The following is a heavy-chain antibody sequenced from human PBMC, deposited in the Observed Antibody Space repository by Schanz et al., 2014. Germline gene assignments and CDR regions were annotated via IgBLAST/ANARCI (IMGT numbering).Heavy chain of an antibody. V-gene: IGHV3-23*01. J-gene: IGHJ4*02. CDR2: ILGLASTT. CDR1: GFTFSTSA. CDR3: AKYRGYYRVSGSYRELEY. D-gene: IGHD3-10*01. Sequence: EVQLLESGGGLVQPGGSLRLSCAASGFTFSTSAMSWVRQVPGKGLEWVSAILGLASTTYYADSVKGRFTISRDNSKNTLYLQMNSLRPEDTDVYYCAKYRGYYRVSGSYRELEYWGQGTLVTVSS.